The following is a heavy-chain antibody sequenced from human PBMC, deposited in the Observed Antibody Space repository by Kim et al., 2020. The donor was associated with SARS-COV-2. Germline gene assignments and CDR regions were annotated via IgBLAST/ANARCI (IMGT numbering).Heavy chain of an antibody. Sequence: SETLSLTCAVSGESFSGYYWSWIRQSPGTGLEWIGKINHNGITNYNPSLKSRVTISVDTSENQISLKMSSVTAADSAVYYCARTLSAVGGYFYYMDVWGTGTTVTVS. D-gene: IGHD2-15*01. CDR1: GESFSGYY. J-gene: IGHJ6*03. V-gene: IGHV4-34*01. CDR2: INHNGIT. CDR3: ARTLSAVGGYFYYMDV.